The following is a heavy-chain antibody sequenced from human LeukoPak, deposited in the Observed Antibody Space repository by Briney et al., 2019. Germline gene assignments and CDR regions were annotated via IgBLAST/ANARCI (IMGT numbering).Heavy chain of an antibody. Sequence: SETLSLTCTVSGVSVSSYYWSWIRQPAGKGLECIGRIYPTGNTDYNPSLKTRVTMSTDLSKKQFSLRLRSVTATDTAVYYCARLKFYDSTGYSPGYYMDVWGKGTAVTVSS. CDR2: IYPTGNT. CDR1: GVSVSSYY. CDR3: ARLKFYDSTGYSPGYYMDV. J-gene: IGHJ6*03. V-gene: IGHV4-4*07. D-gene: IGHD3-22*01.